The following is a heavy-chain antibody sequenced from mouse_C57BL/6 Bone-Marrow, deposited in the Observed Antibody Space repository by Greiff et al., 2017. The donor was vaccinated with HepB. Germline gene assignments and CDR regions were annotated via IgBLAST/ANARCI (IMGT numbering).Heavy chain of an antibody. CDR1: GYTFTDYN. J-gene: IGHJ2*01. Sequence: VQLKQSGPELVKPGASVKIPCKASGYTFTDYNMDWVKQSHGKSLEWIGDINPNNGGTIYNQKFKGKATLTVDKSSSTAYMELRSLTSEDTAVYYCARSITTVGGYFDYWGQGTTLTVSS. CDR2: INPNNGGT. D-gene: IGHD1-1*01. CDR3: ARSITTVGGYFDY. V-gene: IGHV1-18*01.